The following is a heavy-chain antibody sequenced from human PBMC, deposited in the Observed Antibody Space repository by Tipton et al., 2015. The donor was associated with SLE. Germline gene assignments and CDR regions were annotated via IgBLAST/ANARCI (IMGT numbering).Heavy chain of an antibody. CDR2: VYTSGST. CDR3: ARDYYGSGFDAFDI. D-gene: IGHD3-10*01. J-gene: IGHJ3*02. CDR1: GGSISSGSYY. Sequence: LRLSCTVSGGSISSGSYYWSWIRQPAGKGLEWIGRVYTSGSTNFNPSLRSRVTISRDTSKNQFSVKLSSVTAADTAIYYCARDYYGSGFDAFDIWGQGTMVTVSS. V-gene: IGHV4-61*02.